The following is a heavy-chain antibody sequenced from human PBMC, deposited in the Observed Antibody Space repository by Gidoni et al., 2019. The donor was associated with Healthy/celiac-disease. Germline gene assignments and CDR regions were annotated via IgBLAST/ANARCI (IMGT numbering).Heavy chain of an antibody. CDR1: GFTFSSYW. CDR3: ARTSGSYYSEYFQH. V-gene: IGHV3-7*01. CDR2: IKQDGSEK. Sequence: EVQLVESGGGLVQPGGSLRLSCAASGFTFSSYWMSWVRQAPGKGLEWVANIKQDGSEKYYVDSVKGRFTISRDNAKNSLYLQMNSLRAEDTAVYYCARTSGSYYSEYFQHWGQGTLVTVSS. D-gene: IGHD1-26*01. J-gene: IGHJ1*01.